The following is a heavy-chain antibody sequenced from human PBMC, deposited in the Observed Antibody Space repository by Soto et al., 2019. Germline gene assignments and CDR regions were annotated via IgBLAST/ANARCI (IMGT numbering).Heavy chain of an antibody. V-gene: IGHV3-30*18. CDR2: ISSDGTNK. D-gene: IGHD2-2*01. J-gene: IGHJ6*02. CDR3: GKDKYQLLPYGMDV. Sequence: QXQLVESGGGXXXXGXXXXXXCXAXXXXXXXXGMHXXXXXXGXGLEWVATISSDGTNKYNADSVRGRFIISRDNSRDTLYLQMNSLRAEDTAVYYCGKDKYQLLPYGMDVWGQGTTVTVSS. CDR1: XXXXXXXG.